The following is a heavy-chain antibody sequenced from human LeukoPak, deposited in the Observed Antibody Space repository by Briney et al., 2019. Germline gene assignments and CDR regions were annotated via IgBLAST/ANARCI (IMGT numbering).Heavy chain of an antibody. CDR3: ARARYCSGGSCYFRFDP. CDR1: GYTFTGYY. V-gene: IGHV1-46*01. CDR2: INRSGTT. D-gene: IGHD2-15*01. Sequence: ASVKVSCKASGYTFTGYYMHWVRQAPGQGLEWMGIINRSGTTNYAQKFQGRVSMTRDLSTSTLYMDLSSLKSEDTAVYYCARARYCSGGSCYFRFDPWGQGTLVTVSS. J-gene: IGHJ5*02.